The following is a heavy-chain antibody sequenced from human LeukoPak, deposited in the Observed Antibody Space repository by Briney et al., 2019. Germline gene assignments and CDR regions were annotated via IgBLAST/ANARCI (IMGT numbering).Heavy chain of an antibody. D-gene: IGHD6-13*01. J-gene: IGHJ4*02. CDR2: INHSGST. CDR1: GGSFSGYN. Sequence: SETLSLTCAVYGGSFSGYNWSWIRQPPGKGLEWIGEINHSGSTNYNPSLKSRVTKLVDTSKNRFSLKLRSVTAADTAVYFCARTRSSWYRGGFDYWGQGTLVTVSS. V-gene: IGHV4-34*01. CDR3: ARTRSSWYRGGFDY.